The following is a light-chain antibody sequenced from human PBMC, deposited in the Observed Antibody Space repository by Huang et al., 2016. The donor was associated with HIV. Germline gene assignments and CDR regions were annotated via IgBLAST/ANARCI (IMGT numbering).Light chain of an antibody. J-gene: IGKJ2*01. CDR2: GAS. CDR3: QQYNNWPPVT. Sequence: EVVMTQSPATLSVSPGERATLSCRASQNINSNLAWYQQKPGQNPRRLIYGASTRATGIPARFSGSGSGTEFTLTISSLQSEDFAVYYCQQYNNWPPVTFGQGTKLEIK. CDR1: QNINSN. V-gene: IGKV3-15*01.